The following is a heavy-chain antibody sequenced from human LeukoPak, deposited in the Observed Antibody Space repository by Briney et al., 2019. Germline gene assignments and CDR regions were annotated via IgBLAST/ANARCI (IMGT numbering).Heavy chain of an antibody. CDR1: GFTVSSNY. CDR3: ALYSSGYYYYYYYGMDV. Sequence: GGSLRLSCAASGFTVSSNYMSWVRQAPGKGLEWVSVIYSGGSTYYADSVKGRFTISRDNSKNTLYLQMNSLRAEDTAVYYCALYSSGYYYYYYYGMDVWGQGTTVTVSS. J-gene: IGHJ6*02. D-gene: IGHD3-22*01. V-gene: IGHV3-53*01. CDR2: IYSGGST.